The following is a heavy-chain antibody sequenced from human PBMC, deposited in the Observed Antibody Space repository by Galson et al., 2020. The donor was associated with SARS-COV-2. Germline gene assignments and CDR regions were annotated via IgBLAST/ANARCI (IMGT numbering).Heavy chain of an antibody. Sequence: ASVKVSCKASGYTFTGYYMHWVRQATGQGLEWMGWINPNSGGTNYAQKFQGRVTMTRDTSISIAYMELSRLRSDDTAVYYCARDGTAMVTNGFDIWGQGIMVTVSS. V-gene: IGHV1-2*02. J-gene: IGHJ3*02. CDR1: GYTFTGYY. CDR2: INPNSGGT. D-gene: IGHD5-18*01. CDR3: ARDGTAMVTNGFDI.